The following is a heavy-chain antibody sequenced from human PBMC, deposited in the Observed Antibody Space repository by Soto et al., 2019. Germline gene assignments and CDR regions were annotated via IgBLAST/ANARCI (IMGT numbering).Heavy chain of an antibody. Sequence: GAPVKGSCKAFVYTFTGYGISWGRQAPGQGLEWMGWISAYNGNTNYAQKLQGRVTMTTDTSTRTAYMELRSLRSDDTAVYYCARRGPSFVFDYWGQGTLVTV. J-gene: IGHJ4*02. D-gene: IGHD2-2*01. CDR2: ISAYNGNT. V-gene: IGHV1-18*01. CDR3: ARRGPSFVFDY. CDR1: VYTFTGYG.